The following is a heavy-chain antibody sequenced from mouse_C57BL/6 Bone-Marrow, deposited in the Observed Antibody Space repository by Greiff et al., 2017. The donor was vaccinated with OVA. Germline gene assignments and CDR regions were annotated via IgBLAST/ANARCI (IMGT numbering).Heavy chain of an antibody. CDR2: IYPGDGDT. Sequence: QVQLQQSGPELVKPGASVKISCKASGYAFSSSWMNWVKQRPGKGLEWIGRIYPGDGDTNYNGKFKGKATLTADKSSSTAYMQLSSLTSEDSAVYFCARRTGFYWYFDVWGTGTTVTVSS. CDR1: GYAFSSSW. J-gene: IGHJ1*03. D-gene: IGHD4-1*01. CDR3: ARRTGFYWYFDV. V-gene: IGHV1-82*01.